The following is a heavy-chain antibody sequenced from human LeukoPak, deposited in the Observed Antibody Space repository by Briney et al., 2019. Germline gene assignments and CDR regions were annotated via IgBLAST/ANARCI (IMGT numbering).Heavy chain of an antibody. V-gene: IGHV1-69*04. CDR3: ARDGLYCTNGVCSSDI. D-gene: IGHD2-8*01. J-gene: IGHJ3*02. Sequence: SVKVSCKASGGTFSSYAISWVRQAPGQGLEWMGRIIPIIGIANYAQKFQGRVTITADKSTSTVYMELTSLRSEDTAVYYCARDGLYCTNGVCSSDIWGQGTLVTVSS. CDR1: GGTFSSYA. CDR2: IIPIIGIA.